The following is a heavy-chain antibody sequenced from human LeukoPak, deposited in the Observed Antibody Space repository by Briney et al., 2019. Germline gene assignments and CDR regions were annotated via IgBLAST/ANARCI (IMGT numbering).Heavy chain of an antibody. Sequence: SETLSLTCTVSGCSISSGDYYWCWIRQPPGKGLEWIGYIHYSGSTYYNPSLKSRVTISVDTSKNQFSLKLSSVTAADTAVYYCARGIYGSGSYYNGWGQGTLVTVSS. V-gene: IGHV4-30-4*01. CDR3: ARGIYGSGSYYNG. CDR2: IHYSGST. CDR1: GCSISSGDYY. D-gene: IGHD3-10*01. J-gene: IGHJ4*02.